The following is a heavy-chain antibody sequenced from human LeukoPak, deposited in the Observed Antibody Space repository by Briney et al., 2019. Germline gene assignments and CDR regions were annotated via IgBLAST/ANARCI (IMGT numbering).Heavy chain of an antibody. V-gene: IGHV4-59*08. D-gene: IGHD3-22*01. CDR2: ICYSGST. J-gene: IGHJ4*02. Sequence: PSETLSLTCTVSGGSISSYYWSWIRQPPGKGLEWIGYICYSGSTNYNPSLKSRVTISVDTSKNQFSLKLSSVTAADTAVYYCARHAPTYYYDSSGYPLYYFDYWGQGTLVTVSS. CDR1: GGSISSYY. CDR3: ARHAPTYYYDSSGYPLYYFDY.